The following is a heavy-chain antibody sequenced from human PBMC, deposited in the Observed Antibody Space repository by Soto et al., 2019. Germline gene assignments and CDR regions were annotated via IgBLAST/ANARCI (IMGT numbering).Heavy chain of an antibody. CDR1: GGSISSYY. Sequence: SETLSLTCTVSGGSISSYYCSWIRQPPGKGLEWIGYIYYVGRPNSNPSLRGRFTLPVDTSKNQFSRKLSSVTVAATAVITGARDRINYHDSRGLDNWGQGTLVTVSS. D-gene: IGHD3-22*01. J-gene: IGHJ4*02. CDR2: IYYVGRP. CDR3: ARDRINYHDSRGLDN. V-gene: IGHV4-59*01.